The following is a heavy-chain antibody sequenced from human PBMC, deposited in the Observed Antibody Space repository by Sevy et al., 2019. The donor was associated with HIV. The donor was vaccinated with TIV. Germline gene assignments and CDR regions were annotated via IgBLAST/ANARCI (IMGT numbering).Heavy chain of an antibody. CDR2: IKSDGSDK. J-gene: IGHJ4*02. V-gene: IGHV3-7*01. CDR3: AQETVGRFDS. CDR1: GFTFSAYW. D-gene: IGHD3-16*01. Sequence: GGSLRLSCAASGFTFSAYWMNWVRQAPGKGLEWVANIKSDGSDKHYVDSLEGRFTISRDNDKNSLYLQMNSLRVEDTAVYYCAQETVGRFDSWGQGTLVTVSS.